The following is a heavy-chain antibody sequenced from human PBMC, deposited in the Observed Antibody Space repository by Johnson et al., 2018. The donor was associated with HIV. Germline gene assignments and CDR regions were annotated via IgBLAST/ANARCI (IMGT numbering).Heavy chain of an antibody. D-gene: IGHD4-23*01. V-gene: IGHV3-30*04. CDR1: GFTFSSYA. J-gene: IGHJ3*02. CDR2: ISYDGSNK. Sequence: VQLVESGGGVVQPGRSLRLSCAASGFTFSSYAMHWVRQAPGKGLEWVAVISYDGSNKYYADSVKGRFTISRDNSKNTLYLQMNSLRAEDTAGYYCARSSTVVTPHDIWGQGTMVTVSS. CDR3: ARSSTVVTPHDI.